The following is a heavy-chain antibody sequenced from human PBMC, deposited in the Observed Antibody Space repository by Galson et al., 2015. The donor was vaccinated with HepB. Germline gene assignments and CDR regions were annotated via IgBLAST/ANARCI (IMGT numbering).Heavy chain of an antibody. CDR2: IIPIFGTA. V-gene: IGHV1-69*13. Sequence: SVKVSCKASEGTFSSNAISWVRQAPGQGLEWMGGIIPIFGTANYAQKFQGRVTITADESTSTAYMELSSLRSEDTAVYYCATSTYYDFWSGYYRQGAFDICGQGTTVTVSS. CDR3: ATSTYYDFWSGYYRQGAFDI. J-gene: IGHJ3*02. D-gene: IGHD3-3*01. CDR1: EGTFSSNA.